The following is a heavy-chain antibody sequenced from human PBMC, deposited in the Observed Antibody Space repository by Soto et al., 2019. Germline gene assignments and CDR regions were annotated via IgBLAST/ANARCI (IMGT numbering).Heavy chain of an antibody. Sequence: EVQLLESGGGLVQPGGSPRLSCAASGFTFSSYAMSWVRQAPGKGLEWVSAISGSGGSTYYADSVKGRFTISRDNSKNTLYQQMNSLRAEDTAVYYCAKDSSSWTFDNWFDPWGQGTLVTVSS. D-gene: IGHD6-13*01. CDR2: ISGSGGST. J-gene: IGHJ5*02. V-gene: IGHV3-23*01. CDR3: AKDSSSWTFDNWFDP. CDR1: GFTFSSYA.